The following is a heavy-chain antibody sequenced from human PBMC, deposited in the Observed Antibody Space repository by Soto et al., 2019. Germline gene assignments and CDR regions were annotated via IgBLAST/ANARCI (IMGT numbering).Heavy chain of an antibody. CDR1: GFTVSSNY. V-gene: IGHV3-53*02. CDR3: ARGGYDFWSGYYPYFDY. CDR2: IYSGGST. Sequence: EVQLVETGGGLIQPGGSLRLSCAASGFTVSSNYMSWVRQAPGKGLEWVSVIYSGGSTYYADSVKGRFTISRDNSKNTPYLQMNSLRAEDTAVYYCARGGYDFWSGYYPYFDYWGRGTLVTVSS. J-gene: IGHJ4*02. D-gene: IGHD3-3*01.